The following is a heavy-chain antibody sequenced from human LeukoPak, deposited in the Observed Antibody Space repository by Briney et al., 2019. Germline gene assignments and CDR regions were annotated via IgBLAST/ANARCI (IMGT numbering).Heavy chain of an antibody. D-gene: IGHD3-22*01. J-gene: IGHJ4*02. CDR1: GFTFGDYA. Sequence: PGGSLRLSCTASGFTFGDYAMSWFRQAPGKGLEWVGFIRSKAYGGTTEYAASVKGRFTISRDDSKSIAYLQMNSLKTEDTAVYYCTRDDSSGYFAVAVDYWGQGTLVTVCS. V-gene: IGHV3-49*03. CDR2: IRSKAYGGTT. CDR3: TRDDSSGYFAVAVDY.